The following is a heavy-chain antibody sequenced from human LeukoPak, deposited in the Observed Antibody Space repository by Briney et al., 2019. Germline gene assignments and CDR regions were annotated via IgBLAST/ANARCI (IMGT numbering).Heavy chain of an antibody. V-gene: IGHV3-48*01. Sequence: PGGSLRLSCAASGFTFNSYSMNWVRQAPGKGLEWISYITSSSDIIYYADSVKGRFTISRDNAKDSLYLQMNRLRAEDTAVYYCARFWTLTSGDYWGKGTLVTVSS. CDR1: GFTFNSYS. J-gene: IGHJ4*02. CDR2: ITSSSDII. CDR3: ARFWTLTSGDY. D-gene: IGHD1-1*01.